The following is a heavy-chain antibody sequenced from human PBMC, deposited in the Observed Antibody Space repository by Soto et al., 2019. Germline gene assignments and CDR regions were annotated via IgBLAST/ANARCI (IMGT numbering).Heavy chain of an antibody. CDR1: GFTVSSNY. J-gene: IGHJ3*02. D-gene: IGHD5-12*01. V-gene: IGHV3-66*01. Sequence: EVQLVESGGGLVQPGGSLRLSCAASGFTVSSNYMSWVRQAPGKGLEWVSVIYSGGSTYYADSVKGRFTISRDNSKNTLYLQRNSLRAEDTAVYYCAREQYGYRGRPLDGDAFDIWGQGTMVTVSS. CDR2: IYSGGST. CDR3: AREQYGYRGRPLDGDAFDI.